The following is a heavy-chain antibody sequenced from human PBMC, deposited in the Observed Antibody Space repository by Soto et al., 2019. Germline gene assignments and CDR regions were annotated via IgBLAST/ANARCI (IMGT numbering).Heavy chain of an antibody. CDR1: GGSISSSSYY. V-gene: IGHV4-39*01. D-gene: IGHD5-18*01. Sequence: QLQLQEWGPGLVKPSETLSLTCTVSGGSISSSSYYWGCIRQPPGKGLEWIASIDYTGNTFYNPSLTSRVTISVDTSKNQFSLKVTSVTAADTAVYYCARINKGYGTDSWGQGTLVTVSS. CDR2: IDYTGNT. CDR3: ARINKGYGTDS. J-gene: IGHJ4*02.